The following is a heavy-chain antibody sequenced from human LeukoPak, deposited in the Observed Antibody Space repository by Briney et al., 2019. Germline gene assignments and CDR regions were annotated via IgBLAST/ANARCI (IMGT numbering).Heavy chain of an antibody. CDR3: AREGYYGSGSPPSLYFDY. V-gene: IGHV3-33*01. D-gene: IGHD3-10*01. CDR2: IWVNGINK. Sequence: PGGSLRLSCAASGFTFSTYGMHWVRQAPGKGLEWVTVIWVNGINKYCSDSVKGRFTISRDNSRSTLYLQMNSLRPEDTAIYYCAREGYYGSGSPPSLYFDYWGQGTLVTVSS. J-gene: IGHJ4*02. CDR1: GFTFSTYG.